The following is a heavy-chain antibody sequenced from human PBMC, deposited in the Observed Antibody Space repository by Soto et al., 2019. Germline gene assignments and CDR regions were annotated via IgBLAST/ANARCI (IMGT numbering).Heavy chain of an antibody. CDR2: IYYSGST. J-gene: IGHJ6*02. V-gene: IGHV4-61*01. CDR3: ARDGVDTAMEYYYGMDV. Sequence: SETLSLTCTVSGGSVSSGSYYWSWIRQPPGKGPEWIGYIYYSGSTNYNPSLKSRVTISVDTSKNQFSLKLSSVTAADTAVCYCARDGVDTAMEYYYGMDVWGQGTTVTVSS. D-gene: IGHD5-18*01. CDR1: GGSVSSGSYY.